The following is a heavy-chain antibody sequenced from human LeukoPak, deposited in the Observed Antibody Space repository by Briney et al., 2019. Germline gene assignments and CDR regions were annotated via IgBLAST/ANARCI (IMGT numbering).Heavy chain of an antibody. CDR3: ARDGGSGWSINYYYGMDV. CDR2: ISAYNGNT. Sequence: ASVNVSFTASGYTFTIYGISWVRQAPGQGIEWMGRISAYNGNTNYTQMLQGRVTMTTDISTSTAYMELRSLRSDDTAVYYCARDGGSGWSINYYYGMDVWGQGTTVTVSS. J-gene: IGHJ6*02. CDR1: GYTFTIYG. V-gene: IGHV1-18*01. D-gene: IGHD6-19*01.